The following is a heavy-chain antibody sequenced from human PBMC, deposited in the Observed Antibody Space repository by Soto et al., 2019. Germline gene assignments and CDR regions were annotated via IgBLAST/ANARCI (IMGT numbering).Heavy chain of an antibody. V-gene: IGHV3-30-3*01. J-gene: IGHJ3*02. CDR3: ERERNFAFDI. CDR2: ISYDGSNK. CDR1: GFTFSSYA. Sequence: GGSLRLSCAASGFTFSSYAMHWVRQAPGKGLEWVAVISYDGSNKYYADSVKGRFTISRDNSKNTLYLQMKSLRDEDTAVYYCERERNFAFDIWGQGTMVTVSS.